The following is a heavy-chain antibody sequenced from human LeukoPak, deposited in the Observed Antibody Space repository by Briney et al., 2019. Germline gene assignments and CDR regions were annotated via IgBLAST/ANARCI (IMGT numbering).Heavy chain of an antibody. Sequence: PGGSLRLSCAASGFTFSSYSMNWFRQAPGKGLEWVSSISSSSSYIYYADSVKGRFTISRDNAKNSLYLQMNSLRAEDTAVYYCARGSGEEYPDYWGQGTLVTVSS. CDR3: ARGSGEEYPDY. D-gene: IGHD2-2*01. V-gene: IGHV3-21*01. CDR2: ISSSSSYI. CDR1: GFTFSSYS. J-gene: IGHJ4*02.